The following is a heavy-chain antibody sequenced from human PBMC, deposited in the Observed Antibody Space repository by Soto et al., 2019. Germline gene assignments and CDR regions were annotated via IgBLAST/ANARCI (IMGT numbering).Heavy chain of an antibody. Sequence: VQLQESGPGLVKPSGTLSLTCAVSGGSISSGNWWSWVRQSPRKGLEWIGEISHSGNTNHNPSLTRRVTISIDKSKNQFSLKLTSVTAADTAVYYCASHRGNTYGPYDYWGQGTLVTVSS. J-gene: IGHJ4*02. CDR1: GGSISSGNW. CDR2: ISHSGNT. D-gene: IGHD5-18*01. CDR3: ASHRGNTYGPYDY. V-gene: IGHV4-4*02.